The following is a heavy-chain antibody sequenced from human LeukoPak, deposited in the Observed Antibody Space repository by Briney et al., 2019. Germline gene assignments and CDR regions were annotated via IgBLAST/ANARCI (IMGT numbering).Heavy chain of an antibody. J-gene: IGHJ5*02. CDR2: IKQDGSEQ. D-gene: IGHD3-10*01. CDR3: ARPLMYYYGSETYFWFDP. V-gene: IGHV3-7*01. Sequence: GSLRLSCAASGFTFTTYWMGWVRQAPGKGLEWVANIKQDGSEQYYVDSVKGRFTISRDNAKNSLSLQMNSLRAEDTAVYYCARPLMYYYGSETYFWFDPWGQGTLVTVSS. CDR1: GFTFTTYW.